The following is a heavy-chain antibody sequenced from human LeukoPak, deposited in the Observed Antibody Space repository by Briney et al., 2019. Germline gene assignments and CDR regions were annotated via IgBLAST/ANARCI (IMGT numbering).Heavy chain of an antibody. CDR3: ARSRMGYYDSSGYYNPLFDY. D-gene: IGHD3-22*01. CDR1: GDSVSSNSAA. V-gene: IGHV6-1*01. Sequence: SQTLSLTCAISGDSVSSNSAAWNWIRQPPSRGLEWLGRTYYRSKWYNDYAVSVKSRITINPDTSKNQFSLQLNSVTPKDTAVYYCARSRMGYYDSSGYYNPLFDYWGQGTLVTVSS. J-gene: IGHJ4*02. CDR2: TYYRSKWYN.